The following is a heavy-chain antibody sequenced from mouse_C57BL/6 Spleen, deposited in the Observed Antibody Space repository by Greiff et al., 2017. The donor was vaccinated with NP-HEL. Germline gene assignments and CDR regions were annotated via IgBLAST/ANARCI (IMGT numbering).Heavy chain of an antibody. CDR1: GYTFTSYW. CDR2: IHPNSGST. V-gene: IGHV1-64*01. CDR3: ARWLSTMVTPYAMDY. J-gene: IGHJ4*01. D-gene: IGHD2-2*01. Sequence: VQLHQPGAELVKPGASVKLSCQASGYTFTSYWMHWVTQRPGQGLEWIGMIHPNSGSTNYNEKFKSKATLTVDKSSSTAYMQLSSLTYEDSAVYYCARWLSTMVTPYAMDYWGQGTSVTVSS.